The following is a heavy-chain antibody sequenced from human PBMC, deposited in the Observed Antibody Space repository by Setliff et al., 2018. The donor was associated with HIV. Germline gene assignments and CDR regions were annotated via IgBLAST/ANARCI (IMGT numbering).Heavy chain of an antibody. Sequence: ASVKVSCKASGYTFSQYALHRVRQAPGQRLEWMGWINTGNENTRHSQKFQGRVTITRDTSASTAYMELSSLRPEDTAVYYCASPTAIPHWGQGTLVTVSS. D-gene: IGHD2-21*02. CDR3: ASPTAIPH. J-gene: IGHJ4*02. CDR2: INTGNENT. V-gene: IGHV1-3*04. CDR1: GYTFSQYA.